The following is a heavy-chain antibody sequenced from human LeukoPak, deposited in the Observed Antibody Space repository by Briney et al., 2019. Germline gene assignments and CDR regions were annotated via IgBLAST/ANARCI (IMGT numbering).Heavy chain of an antibody. D-gene: IGHD1-26*01. CDR1: GYTFSGYY. J-gene: IGHJ4*02. V-gene: IGHV1-2*02. CDR3: ARGHGWRELLPADY. Sequence: GASVKVSCKASGYTFSGYYMHWVRQAPGQGLEWMGWINPNGGGTNYAQKFQGRVTMTRDTSISTAYMELSRLRSDDTAVYYCARGHGWRELLPADYWGQGTLVTVSS. CDR2: INPNGGGT.